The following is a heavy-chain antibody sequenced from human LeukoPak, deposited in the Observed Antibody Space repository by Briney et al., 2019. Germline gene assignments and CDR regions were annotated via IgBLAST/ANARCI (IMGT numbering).Heavy chain of an antibody. J-gene: IGHJ5*02. D-gene: IGHD6-13*01. CDR2: INHSGST. V-gene: IGHV4-34*01. Sequence: SETLSLTCAVYGGSFSGYYWSWIRQPPGKGLEWIGEINHSGSTNYNPSLKSRVTISVDTSKNQFSLKLSSVTAADTAVYYCAREYAYSSSWFDPWAQGTLVTVSS. CDR1: GGSFSGYY. CDR3: AREYAYSSSWFDP.